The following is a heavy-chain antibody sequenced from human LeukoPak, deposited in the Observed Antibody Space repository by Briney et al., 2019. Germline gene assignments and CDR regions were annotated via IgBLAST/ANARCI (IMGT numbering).Heavy chain of an antibody. CDR3: ARHTPNRGGDAFDI. J-gene: IGHJ3*02. CDR1: GGSMNNYY. D-gene: IGHD7-27*01. Sequence: KPSETLSLTCTVSGGSMNNYYWIWIRQPPGKGLEWIGYIYYSGSTTYNPSLKSRVTMSVDTSKTQFSLQLSSVTAADTAVYYCARHTPNRGGDAFDIWGQGTMVTVSS. CDR2: IYYSGST. V-gene: IGHV4-59*08.